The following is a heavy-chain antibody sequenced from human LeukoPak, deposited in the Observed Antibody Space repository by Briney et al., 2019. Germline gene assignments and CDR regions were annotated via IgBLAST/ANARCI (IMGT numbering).Heavy chain of an antibody. Sequence: SQTLSLTCAISGDSVSSNSAAWNWIRRSPSRGLEWLGRTYYRSKWYNDYAVSVKSRITINPDTSKNQFSLQLNSVTPEDTAVYYCARLTTGYSYGHYYFDYWGQGTLVTVSS. CDR3: ARLTTGYSYGHYYFDY. D-gene: IGHD5-18*01. CDR2: TYYRSKWYN. CDR1: GDSVSSNSAA. V-gene: IGHV6-1*01. J-gene: IGHJ4*02.